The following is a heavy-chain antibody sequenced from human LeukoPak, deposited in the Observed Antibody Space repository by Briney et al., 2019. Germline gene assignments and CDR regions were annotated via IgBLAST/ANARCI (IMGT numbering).Heavy chain of an antibody. D-gene: IGHD2-2*01. J-gene: IGHJ4*02. V-gene: IGHV1-69*13. CDR3: ARGSRCSSTSCYAGDDY. CDR2: IIPIFGTA. Sequence: SVKVSCKASGGTCSSYAISWVRQAPGQGLEWMGGIIPIFGTANYAQKFQGRVTITADESTSTAYMELSSLRSEDTAVYYCARGSRCSSTSCYAGDDYWGQGTLVTVSS. CDR1: GGTCSSYA.